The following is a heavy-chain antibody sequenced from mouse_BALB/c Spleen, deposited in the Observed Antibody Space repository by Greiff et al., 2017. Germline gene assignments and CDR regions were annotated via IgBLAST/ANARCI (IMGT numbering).Heavy chain of an antibody. V-gene: IGHV1S29*02. Sequence: VQLKESGPELVKPGASVKISCKASGYTFTDYNMHWVKQSHGKSLEWIGYIYPYNGGTGYNQKFKSKATLTVDNSSSTAYMELRSLTSEDSAVYYCARGDYYAWGQGTTLTVSS. D-gene: IGHD1-1*01. CDR2: IYPYNGGT. J-gene: IGHJ2*01. CDR3: ARGDYYA. CDR1: GYTFTDYN.